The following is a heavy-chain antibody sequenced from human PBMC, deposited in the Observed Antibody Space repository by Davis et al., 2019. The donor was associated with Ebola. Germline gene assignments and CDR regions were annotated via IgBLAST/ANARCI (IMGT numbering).Heavy chain of an antibody. Sequence: SPITPCAASGFTFSHYAIPPVRQAPGTVLAWGSLICWDGRSSAYVDPVRDRFSISRDNSRNFLYLQMNGLRAEDTALSYCTAYDSTFRNYWGQGTLVTVSS. CDR1: GFTFSHYA. CDR2: ICWDGRSS. D-gene: IGHD3-22*01. CDR3: TAYDSTFRNY. V-gene: IGHV3-43D*03. J-gene: IGHJ4*02.